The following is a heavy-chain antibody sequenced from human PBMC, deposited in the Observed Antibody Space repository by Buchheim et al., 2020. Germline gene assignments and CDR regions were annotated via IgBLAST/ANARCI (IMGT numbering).Heavy chain of an antibody. J-gene: IGHJ5*02. Sequence: QVQLQQWGAGLLKPSETLSLTCAVYGGSFSGYYWNWIRQPPGKGLEWIGDINHSGSTNYNPSLKSRVTISVDTSKNQFSLKLSSVTAADTALYYCARALEGSSQVGPWGQGTL. CDR2: INHSGST. D-gene: IGHD2-2*01. CDR3: ARALEGSSQVGP. V-gene: IGHV4-34*02. CDR1: GGSFSGYY.